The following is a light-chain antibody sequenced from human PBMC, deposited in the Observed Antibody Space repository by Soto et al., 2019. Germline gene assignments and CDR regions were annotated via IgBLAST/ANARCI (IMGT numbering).Light chain of an antibody. Sequence: DIQMTQSPSTVSAYVGDSVTITCRASQSITTWLAWYQQRPGKAPKLLIYDVSSLQSGVPSRFSGSGSGTEFTLTIRSMQPDDSATYYCQQYKSYSPRTFGQGTRGDIK. V-gene: IGKV1-5*01. J-gene: IGKJ1*01. CDR1: QSITTW. CDR3: QQYKSYSPRT. CDR2: DVS.